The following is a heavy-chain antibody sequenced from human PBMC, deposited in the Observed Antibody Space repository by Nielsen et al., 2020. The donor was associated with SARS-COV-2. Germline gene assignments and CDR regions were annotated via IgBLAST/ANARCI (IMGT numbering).Heavy chain of an antibody. D-gene: IGHD6-13*01. J-gene: IGHJ4*02. V-gene: IGHV4-39*01. CDR1: GGSISSSSYY. CDR2: IYYSGST. CDR3: ARLYDSSTYYFDY. Sequence: SETLSLTCTVSGGSISSSSYYWGWIRQPPGKGLEWIGSIYYSGSTYYNPSLKSRVTISVDTSKNQFSLKLSSVTAADTAVYYCARLYDSSTYYFDYWGQGTLVTVSS.